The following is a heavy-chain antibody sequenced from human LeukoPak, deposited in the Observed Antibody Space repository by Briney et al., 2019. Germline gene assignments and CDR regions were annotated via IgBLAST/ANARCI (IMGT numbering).Heavy chain of an antibody. D-gene: IGHD6-6*01. J-gene: IGHJ5*02. V-gene: IGHV3-21*01. CDR3: ARDRLDNPFDP. Sequence: GASLRLSCAASGFTFSSYSMNWLRQAPGKGLEWGSSISSSSSYIYYADSVKGRFTISRENAKNSLYLQMNSLRAEDTAVYYCARDRLDNPFDPWGQGTLVTVSS. CDR2: ISSSSSYI. CDR1: GFTFSSYS.